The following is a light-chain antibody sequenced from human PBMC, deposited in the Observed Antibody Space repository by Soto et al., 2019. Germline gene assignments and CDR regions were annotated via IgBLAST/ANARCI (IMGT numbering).Light chain of an antibody. CDR2: GAS. J-gene: IGKJ2*01. CDR3: QQYGSSPMYT. V-gene: IGKV3-20*01. CDR1: QSVTSSY. Sequence: EIVLTQSPGTLSLSPGARATLSCRASQSVTSSYLAWYQQKPGQAPRLLLYGASNRATGIPDRFSGSGSGTDFALTISRLEPEDFAVYYCQQYGSSPMYTFGQGTKLEIK.